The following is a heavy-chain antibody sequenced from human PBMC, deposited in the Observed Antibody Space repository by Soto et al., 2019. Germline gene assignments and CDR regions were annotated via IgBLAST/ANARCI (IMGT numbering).Heavy chain of an antibody. J-gene: IGHJ6*03. CDR2: TYYRSKWYN. D-gene: IGHD3-9*01. CDR1: GDSVSSNSAA. Sequence: QSQTLSLTCAISGDSVSSNSAAWNWIRQSPSRGLEWLGRTYYRSKWYNDYAVSVKSRITINPDTSKNQFSLQLNSVTPEDTAVYYCASSVFYDILTGYYSGRGYYYMDVWGKGTTVTVSS. CDR3: ASSVFYDILTGYYSGRGYYYMDV. V-gene: IGHV6-1*01.